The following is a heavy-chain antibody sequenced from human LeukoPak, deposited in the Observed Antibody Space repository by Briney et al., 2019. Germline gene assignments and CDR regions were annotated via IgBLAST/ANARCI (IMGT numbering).Heavy chain of an antibody. V-gene: IGHV4-59*01. CDR1: RGSISTYY. CDR2: IYYSGST. J-gene: IGHJ4*02. D-gene: IGHD5-18*01. CDR3: ARVDGGSYGTFDY. Sequence: SETLSLTCTVSRGSISTYYWNWIRQPPGKGLEWIGYIYYSGSTNYNPSLKSRVTISIDTSKNQFSLKLSSVTAADTAVYYCARVDGGSYGTFDYWGQGTPVTVSS.